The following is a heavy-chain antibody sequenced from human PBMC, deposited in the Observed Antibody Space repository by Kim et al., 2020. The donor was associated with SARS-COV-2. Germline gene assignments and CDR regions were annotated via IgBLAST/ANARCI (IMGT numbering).Heavy chain of an antibody. CDR3: ARGGPSYGTLDNWFDP. CDR1: GYSISSGYY. Sequence: SETLSLTCTVSGYSISSGYYWGWIRQPPGKGLEWIGSIYHSGSTYYNPSLKSRVTISVDTSKNQFSLKLSSVTAADTAVYYCARGGPSYGTLDNWFDPWGQGTLVTVSS. J-gene: IGHJ5*02. CDR2: IYHSGST. D-gene: IGHD5-18*01. V-gene: IGHV4-38-2*02.